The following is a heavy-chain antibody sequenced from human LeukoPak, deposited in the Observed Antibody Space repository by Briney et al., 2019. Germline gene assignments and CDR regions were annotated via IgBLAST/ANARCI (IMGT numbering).Heavy chain of an antibody. CDR2: ISHDGSNK. J-gene: IGHJ4*02. D-gene: IGHD3-10*01. Sequence: PGRSLRLSCAASGFTFSSYGVHWVRQAPGKGLEWVAAISHDGSNKYYADSVKGRFTISRDNSKNTLSLQMNSLRAEDTAVYYCARVATMVRGVIIRYFDYWGQGTLVTVSS. V-gene: IGHV3-30*03. CDR1: GFTFSSYG. CDR3: ARVATMVRGVIIRYFDY.